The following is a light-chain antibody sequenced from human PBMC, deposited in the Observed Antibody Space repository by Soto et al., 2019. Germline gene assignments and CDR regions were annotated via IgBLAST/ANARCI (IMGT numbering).Light chain of an antibody. J-gene: IGKJ1*01. CDR3: QQYSSYPGT. V-gene: IGKV1-5*01. CDR2: DAS. Sequence: DIQMTQSPSTLSASVVDRVTISFRASQSISNWLAWYQQKPGKAPNLLIYDASSLESGVPSRFSGSGSGTEFTLTISSLQPDDVATYYCQQYSSYPGTFGQGTKVDIK. CDR1: QSISNW.